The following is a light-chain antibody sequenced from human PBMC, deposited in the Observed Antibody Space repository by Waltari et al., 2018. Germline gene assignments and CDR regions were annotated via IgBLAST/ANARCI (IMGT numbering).Light chain of an antibody. CDR3: QQYSSFST. CDR1: QSVGNW. V-gene: IGKV1-5*03. CDR2: MAS. Sequence: DIQLTQSPSTLPASVGDRVTSSCRASQSVGNWLAWYQQKLGKAPKLLIYMASSLDSGVPSRFSGSGSGTDFTLTISSLQPDDFATYSCQQYSSFSTFGQGTKV. J-gene: IGKJ2*01.